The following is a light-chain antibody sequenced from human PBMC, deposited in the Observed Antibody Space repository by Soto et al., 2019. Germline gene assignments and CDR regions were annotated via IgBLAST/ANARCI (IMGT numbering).Light chain of an antibody. V-gene: IGLV1-51*02. CDR1: SSNIGNNY. CDR2: ENN. J-gene: IGLJ1*01. Sequence: QSVLTQPPSVSAAPGQKVTISCSGSSSNIGNNYVSWYQQLPGTAPKLLIYENNKRPSGIPDRFSGSKSGTSATLGITGLQTGDEADYYCGTWDSSLSAAGGVFGTGNKVTVL. CDR3: GTWDSSLSAAGGV.